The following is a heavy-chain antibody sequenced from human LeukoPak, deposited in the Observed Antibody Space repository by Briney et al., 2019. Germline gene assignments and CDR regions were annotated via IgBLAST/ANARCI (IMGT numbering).Heavy chain of an antibody. CDR2: TYYRSKWYN. CDR3: ARGAGAWRGVYFDY. V-gene: IGHV6-1*01. CDR1: GDSVSSNSAA. J-gene: IGHJ4*02. Sequence: SQTLSLTCAISGDSVSSNSAAWNWIRQSPSRGLEWLGRTYYRSKWYNDYAVSVKSRITINPDTSKNQFSLQLNSVTPEGTAVYYCARGAGAWRGVYFDYWGQGTLVTVSS. D-gene: IGHD3-10*01.